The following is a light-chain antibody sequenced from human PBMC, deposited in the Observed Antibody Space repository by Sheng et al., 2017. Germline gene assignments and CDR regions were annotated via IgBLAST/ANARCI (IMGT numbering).Light chain of an antibody. V-gene: IGKV1-5*03. CDR3: QQYNSYSWT. J-gene: IGKJ1*01. Sequence: DIQMTQSPSTLSASVRDRVTITCRASQSINSWLAWYQQKPGKAPKLLIYKASSLESGVPSRFSGSGSGTEFTLTISGLQPDDFATYYCQQYNSYSWTFGQGTKVEIK. CDR2: KAS. CDR1: QSINSW.